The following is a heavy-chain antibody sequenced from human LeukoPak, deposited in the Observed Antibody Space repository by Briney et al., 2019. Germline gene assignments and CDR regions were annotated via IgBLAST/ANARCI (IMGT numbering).Heavy chain of an antibody. CDR1: GFTFNNYG. CDR2: IRYDGSNT. V-gene: IGHV3-30*02. CDR3: AKDGTSYYYIYY. Sequence: GGSLRLSCAASGFTFNNYGMHWVRQAPGKGLEWLAFIRYDGSNTYYADSVKGRFTVSRDDSKNTLYLQMNSLRGDDTAVYYCAKDGTSYYYIYYWGQGTLVTVSS. D-gene: IGHD2/OR15-2a*01. J-gene: IGHJ4*02.